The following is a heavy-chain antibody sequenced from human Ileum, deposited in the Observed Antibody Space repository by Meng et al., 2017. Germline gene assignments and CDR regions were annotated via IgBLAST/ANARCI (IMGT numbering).Heavy chain of an antibody. V-gene: IGHV4-59*01. J-gene: IGHJ4*02. CDR1: GGSISSYY. CDR3: ARDYCSSTTCALDY. Sequence: QVQLQESGPGLGKPSETLSLTCTGSGGSISSYYWSWSRQPPGKGLEWIGYIYYSGSTNYNPSLKRRVTISVDTSKNQFSLKLSSVTAADTAVYYCARDYCSSTTCALDYWGQGTLVTVSS. D-gene: IGHD2-2*01. CDR2: IYYSGST.